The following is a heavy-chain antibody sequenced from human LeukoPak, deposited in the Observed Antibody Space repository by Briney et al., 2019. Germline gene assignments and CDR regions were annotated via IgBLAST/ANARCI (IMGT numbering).Heavy chain of an antibody. V-gene: IGHV4-59*01. CDR1: GGSISSYY. CDR2: IYYSGST. J-gene: IGHJ4*02. CDR3: ARGVSGQWLGSSVYYFDN. Sequence: SETLSLTCTVSGGSISSYYWCWIRQPPGKGLEWIGYIYYSGSTNYNPSLKSRVTISVDTSKNQFSLNLSSVTAADTAVYYCARGVSGQWLGSSVYYFDNWGQGTLVTVSS. D-gene: IGHD6-19*01.